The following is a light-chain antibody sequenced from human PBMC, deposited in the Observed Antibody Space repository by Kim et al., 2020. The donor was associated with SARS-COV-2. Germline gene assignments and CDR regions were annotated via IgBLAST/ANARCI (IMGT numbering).Light chain of an antibody. V-gene: IGKV3-20*01. CDR3: FHYATSPPLT. J-gene: IGKJ4*01. CDR2: ASS. Sequence: PGERATISCTPSQTASSSYSAGYQTTPGQAPRLLIYASSARDPGPPDTFSGSGSGTAYTPTIISAESEDRAACYCFHYATSPPLTFGGGTKV. CDR1: QTASSSY.